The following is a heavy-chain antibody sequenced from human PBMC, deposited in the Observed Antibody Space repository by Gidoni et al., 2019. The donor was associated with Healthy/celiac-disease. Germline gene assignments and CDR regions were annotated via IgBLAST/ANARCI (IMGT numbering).Heavy chain of an antibody. V-gene: IGHV3-15*01. CDR2: IKSKTDGGTT. D-gene: IGHD3-10*01. Sequence: EVQLVESGGGLVKPGGSLRLSCAASGFTFSNAWMSWVRQAPGKGLEWVGRIKSKTDGGTTDYAAPVKGRFTISRDDSKNTLYLQMNSLKTEDTAVYYCTTDETLWFGESYWGQGTLVTVSS. J-gene: IGHJ4*02. CDR1: GFTFSNAW. CDR3: TTDETLWFGESY.